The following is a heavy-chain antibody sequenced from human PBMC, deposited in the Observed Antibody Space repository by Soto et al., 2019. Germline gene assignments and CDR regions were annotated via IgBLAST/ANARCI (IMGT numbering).Heavy chain of an antibody. CDR1: GFTFSSYS. CDR2: ISSLSSSL. D-gene: IGHD5-12*01. CDR3: AREGYRDLDY. V-gene: IGHV3-48*01. J-gene: IGHJ4*02. Sequence: EVQLVESGGGLVQPGGSLRLSCAASGFTFSSYSMSWVRQAPGKGLEWVSYISSLSSSLYYADSVKGRFTISRDNAKNSMVLQMNNLRAEDTAVYYCAREGYRDLDYWGQGTLVTVSS.